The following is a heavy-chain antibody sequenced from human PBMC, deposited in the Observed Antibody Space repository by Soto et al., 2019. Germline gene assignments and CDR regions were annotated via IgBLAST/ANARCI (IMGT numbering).Heavy chain of an antibody. CDR1: GGSISSSNW. Sequence: SETLSLTCAVSGGSISSSNWWTWVRQPPGKGLEWVAEIFHSGSTNYNPPLKSRVTISVDKSKNQFSLKLTSVPAADTAVYYCARDSESCGGDCYYLAYWGQGTLVTVSS. V-gene: IGHV4-4*02. CDR2: IFHSGST. J-gene: IGHJ4*02. D-gene: IGHD2-21*02. CDR3: ARDSESCGGDCYYLAY.